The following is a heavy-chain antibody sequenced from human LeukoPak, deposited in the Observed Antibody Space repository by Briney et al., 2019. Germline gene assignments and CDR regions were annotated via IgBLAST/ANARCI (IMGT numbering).Heavy chain of an antibody. D-gene: IGHD3-10*01. V-gene: IGHV3-23*01. CDR3: AKGELWFGEPFDY. Sequence: GGSLRLSCAASGFTFSSYAMSWVRQAPGKGLEWVSAISGSGGSTYYADSVKGRFTIPRDNSKNTLYLQMNSLRAEDTAVYYCAKGELWFGEPFDYWGQGTLVTVSS. CDR2: ISGSGGST. CDR1: GFTFSSYA. J-gene: IGHJ4*02.